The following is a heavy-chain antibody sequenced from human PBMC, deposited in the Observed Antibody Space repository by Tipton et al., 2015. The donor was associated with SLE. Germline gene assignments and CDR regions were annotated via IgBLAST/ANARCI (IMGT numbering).Heavy chain of an antibody. D-gene: IGHD3-22*01. CDR2: IYTDGTT. V-gene: IGHV3-53*01. J-gene: IGHJ4*02. CDR3: ARAGYYYDSSGYFLPDY. Sequence: SLRLSCAASGFIVTHNYMSWVRQAPGKGLEWVSLIYTDGTTYYADSAKGRFSISRDNSKNTLYLQMNSLRAEDTAVYYCARAGYYYDSSGYFLPDYWGQGTLVTVSS. CDR1: GFIVTHNY.